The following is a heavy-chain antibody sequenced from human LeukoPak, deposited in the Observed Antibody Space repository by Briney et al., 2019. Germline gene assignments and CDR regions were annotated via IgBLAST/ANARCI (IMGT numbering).Heavy chain of an antibody. Sequence: GGSLRLSCAASGFTFSNYGMHWVRQAPGKGLEWVAFLEYDGTDTHFADSVRGRFTISRDNSEDTLYLQIITLRAVDTAVYYCARNRLRATATYMDVWGKGTTVTVSS. V-gene: IGHV3-30*02. CDR1: GFTFSNYG. J-gene: IGHJ6*04. CDR3: ARNRLRATATYMDV. D-gene: IGHD2-15*01. CDR2: LEYDGTDT.